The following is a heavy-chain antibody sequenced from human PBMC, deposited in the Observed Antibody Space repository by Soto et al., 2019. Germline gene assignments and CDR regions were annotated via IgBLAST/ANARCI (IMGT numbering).Heavy chain of an antibody. CDR1: GDSVSSNSAA. CDR2: TYYRSKWYH. D-gene: IGHD6-6*01. J-gene: IGHJ6*02. Sequence: SQTLSLTCAISGDSVSSNSAAWNWIRQSPSRGLEWLGRTYYRSKWYHDYAVSVKSRITINPDTSKNQFSLQLNSVTPEDTAVYYCARDPKGRSSFYYYYGMDVWGQGTTVTVSS. V-gene: IGHV6-1*01. CDR3: ARDPKGRSSFYYYYGMDV.